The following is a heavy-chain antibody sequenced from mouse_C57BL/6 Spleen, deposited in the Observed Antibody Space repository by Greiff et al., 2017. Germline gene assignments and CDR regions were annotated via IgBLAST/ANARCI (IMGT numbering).Heavy chain of an antibody. CDR2: IWSGGST. Sequence: QVHVMQSGPGLVQPSQSLSITCTVSGFSLTSYGVHWVRQSPGKGLEWLGVIWSGGSTDYNAAFISRLSISKDNSKSQVFFKMNSLQADDTAIYYCARRANWDVNYAMDYWGQGTSVTVSS. CDR3: ARRANWDVNYAMDY. D-gene: IGHD4-1*01. J-gene: IGHJ4*01. CDR1: GFSLTSYG. V-gene: IGHV2-2*01.